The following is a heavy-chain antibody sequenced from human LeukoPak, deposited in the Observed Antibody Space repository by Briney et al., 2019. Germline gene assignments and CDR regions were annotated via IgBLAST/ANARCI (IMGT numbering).Heavy chain of an antibody. D-gene: IGHD6-6*01. J-gene: IGHJ4*02. CDR2: IMPISDIV. V-gene: IGHV1-69*04. Sequence: GASVKVSCKASGDTFSNLAIAWVRQAPGLGLEWMGRIMPISDIVKYAQKFQGRVTLTADTSTSTAYLDLSSLRSEDTAVYYCAREGPEYSSSSGVDYWGQGTLVTVSS. CDR3: AREGPEYSSSSGVDY. CDR1: GDTFSNLA.